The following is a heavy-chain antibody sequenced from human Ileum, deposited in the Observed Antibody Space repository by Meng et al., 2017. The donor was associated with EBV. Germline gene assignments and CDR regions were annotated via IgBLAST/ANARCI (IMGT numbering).Heavy chain of an antibody. V-gene: IGHV4-34*01. Sequence: QVQLQQWGAGLLNPPETLSLTCAVYGGSFSGYYWTWIRQPPGKGLEWIGEINHSGSTNYNPSLKSRVTISVDKNQFSLKLSSVTAADTAVYYCARGFYTYGSSCFDYWGQGTLVTVSS. J-gene: IGHJ4*02. CDR2: INHSGST. CDR3: ARGFYTYGSSCFDY. D-gene: IGHD6-13*01. CDR1: GGSFSGYY.